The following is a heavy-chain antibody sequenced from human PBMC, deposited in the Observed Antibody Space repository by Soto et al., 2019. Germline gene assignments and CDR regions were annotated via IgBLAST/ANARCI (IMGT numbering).Heavy chain of an antibody. CDR3: AKDSAAGTRYFQH. V-gene: IGHV3-9*01. J-gene: IGHJ1*01. CDR1: GFTFDDYA. Sequence: EVQLVESGGGLVQPGRSLRLSCAASGFTFDDYAMHWVRQAPGKGLEWVSGISWNSGSIGYADSVKGRFTISRDNAKNSLYLQMNSLRAEDTALYYCAKDSAAGTRYFQHWGQGTLVTVSS. D-gene: IGHD6-13*01. CDR2: ISWNSGSI.